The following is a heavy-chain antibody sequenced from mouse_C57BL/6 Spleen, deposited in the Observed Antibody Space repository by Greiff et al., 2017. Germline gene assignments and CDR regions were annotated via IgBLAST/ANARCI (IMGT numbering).Heavy chain of an antibody. CDR1: GYTFTEYT. J-gene: IGHJ4*01. CDR3: ARHEEGAYVNNYYAMDY. Sequence: VQLQQSGAELVKPGASVKLSCKASGYTFTEYTIHWVKQRSGQGLEWIGWFYPGSGSIKYNEKFKDKATLTADKSSSTAYMELSRVTSEDSAVYFCARHEEGAYVNNYYAMDYWGQGTSVTVSS. D-gene: IGHD1-1*01. CDR2: FYPGSGSI. V-gene: IGHV1-62-2*01.